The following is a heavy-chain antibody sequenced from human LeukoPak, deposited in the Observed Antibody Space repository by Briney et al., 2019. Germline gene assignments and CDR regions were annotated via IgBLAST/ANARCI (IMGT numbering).Heavy chain of an antibody. Sequence: PGGSLRLSCAASGFTFSSYSMNWVRQAPGKGLEWVSSISSSSSYIYYADSVKGRFTISRDNAKNSLYLQMNSLRAEDTAVYYCARLPHFDWLLSEDWFDPWGQGTLVTVSS. CDR3: ARLPHFDWLLSEDWFDP. CDR2: ISSSSSYI. J-gene: IGHJ5*02. CDR1: GFTFSSYS. D-gene: IGHD3-9*01. V-gene: IGHV3-21*01.